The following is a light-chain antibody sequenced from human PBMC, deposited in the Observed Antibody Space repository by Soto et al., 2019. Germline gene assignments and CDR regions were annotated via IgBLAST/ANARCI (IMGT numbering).Light chain of an antibody. CDR2: GAT. CDR3: LQDHNYPWT. V-gene: IGKV1-6*01. Sequence: AIQVTHSPPSLSGSVGDRVTITGGASQGINNDLAWYQQKPGKAPKLLIYGATNLHTGVPSRFSGSGSGTDFTLTISSLQPEDFATYYCLQDHNYPWTFGQGTKVDIK. CDR1: QGINND. J-gene: IGKJ1*01.